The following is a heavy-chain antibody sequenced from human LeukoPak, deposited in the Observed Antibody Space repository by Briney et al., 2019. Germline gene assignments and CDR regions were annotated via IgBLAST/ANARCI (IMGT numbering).Heavy chain of an antibody. V-gene: IGHV3-23*01. CDR2: ITGSGGRT. CDR1: GFTFSYYS. Sequence: GGSLRLSCAASGFTFSYYSMNWVRQAPGKGLEWVSAITGSGGRTYYADSVKGRFTISRDNSRDRLYLETNSLRAEDTAVYYCAKGLGSSWYSYFDYWGQGTLVTVSS. D-gene: IGHD6-13*01. CDR3: AKGLGSSWYSYFDY. J-gene: IGHJ4*02.